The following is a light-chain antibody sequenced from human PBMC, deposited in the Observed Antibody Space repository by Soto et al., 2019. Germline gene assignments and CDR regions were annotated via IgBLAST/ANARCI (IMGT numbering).Light chain of an antibody. CDR3: ATWDRSLDNWM. J-gene: IGLJ3*02. CDR1: SSNIGSNY. CDR2: RNN. V-gene: IGLV1-47*01. Sequence: QSVLTQPPSASGTPGQRVTISCSGSSSNIGSNYVYWYQQLPGTAPKLLIYRNNQRPSGVPDRFSGSNSGTSASLAISGLRSEDEADYYCATWDRSLDNWMFGGGTKLTVL.